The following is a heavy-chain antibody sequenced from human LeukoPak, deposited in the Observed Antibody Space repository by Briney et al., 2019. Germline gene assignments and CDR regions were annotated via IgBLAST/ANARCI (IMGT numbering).Heavy chain of an antibody. CDR2: IKSKTDGGTT. D-gene: IGHD3-16*01. CDR3: TTDGGAPEYYFDY. CDR1: GFTFSNAW. V-gene: IGHV3-15*01. Sequence: GGSLRLSCAASGFTFSNAWMSWVRQAPGKGLEWVGRIKSKTDGGTTDYAAPVKGRFTISRDDSKTTLYLQMNSLKTEDTAVYDCTTDGGAPEYYFDYWGQGTLVTVSS. J-gene: IGHJ4*02.